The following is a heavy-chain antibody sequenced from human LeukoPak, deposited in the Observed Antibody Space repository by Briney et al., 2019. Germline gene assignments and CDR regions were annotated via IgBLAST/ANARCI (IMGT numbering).Heavy chain of an antibody. D-gene: IGHD2/OR15-2a*01. CDR3: ARYGYSDYFYFALDV. V-gene: IGHV4-4*07. CDR1: GGSMSSFY. Sequence: SETLSLTCTVSGGSMSSFYWSWVRQPAGKGLEWIGHIYSAGNTYYNPSLKSRVIMSIDTAKNEFFLKLSSVTVADTAVYYCARYGYSDYFYFALDVWGQGTTVTVSS. CDR2: IYSAGNT. J-gene: IGHJ6*02.